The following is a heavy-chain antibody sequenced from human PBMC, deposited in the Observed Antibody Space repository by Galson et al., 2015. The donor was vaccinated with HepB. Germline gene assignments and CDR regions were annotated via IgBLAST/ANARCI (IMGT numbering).Heavy chain of an antibody. D-gene: IGHD3-10*01. CDR2: IIPIFGTA. V-gene: IGHV1-69*06. Sequence: SVKVSCKASGGTFSSYAISWVRQAPGQGLEWTGGIIPIFGTANYAQKFQGRVTITADKSTSTAYMELSSLRSEDTAVYYCARGAEGVLLWFGELLSFDYWGQGTLVTVSS. CDR3: ARGAEGVLLWFGELLSFDY. J-gene: IGHJ4*02. CDR1: GGTFSSYA.